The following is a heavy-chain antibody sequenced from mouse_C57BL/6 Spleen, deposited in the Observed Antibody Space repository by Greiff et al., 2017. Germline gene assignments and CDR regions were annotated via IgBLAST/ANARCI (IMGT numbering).Heavy chain of an antibody. J-gene: IGHJ1*03. V-gene: IGHV1-52*01. CDR3: ARDGRSGWEGDD. CDR2: IDPSDSET. CDR1: GYTFTSYW. D-gene: IGHD1-1*01. Sequence: VQLQQSGAELVRPGSSVKLSCKASGYTFTSYWMHWVKQRPIQGLEWIGNIDPSDSETHYNQKFKDKATLTVDKSSSTAYMQLSSLTSEDTAVYDCARDGRSGWEGDDWGKGTTVTGSS.